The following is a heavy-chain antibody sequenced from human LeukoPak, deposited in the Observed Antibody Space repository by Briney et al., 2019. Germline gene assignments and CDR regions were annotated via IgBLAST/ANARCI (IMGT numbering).Heavy chain of an antibody. CDR1: GGSISSSSYY. Sequence: PSETLSLTCTVSGGSISSSSYYWGWIRQPPGKGLEWIGSIYYSGSTYYNPSLKSRVTISVDTSKNQFSPKLSSVTAADTAVYYCARGYGDYWNDAFDIWGQGTMVTVSS. J-gene: IGHJ3*02. D-gene: IGHD4-17*01. V-gene: IGHV4-39*01. CDR3: ARGYGDYWNDAFDI. CDR2: IYYSGST.